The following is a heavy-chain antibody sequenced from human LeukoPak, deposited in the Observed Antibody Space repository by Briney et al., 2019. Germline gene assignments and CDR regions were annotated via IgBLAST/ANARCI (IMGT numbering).Heavy chain of an antibody. CDR1: GASISSYY. Sequence: SETLSLTCTVSGASISSYYYSWVRQPPGKGLEWMGYIYYMGRTTYNPSLQGRVTISIDMSKKQFSLKLSSVTAADTAVYYCVGGDMTSSHFYGMDVWGQGTTVIVSS. J-gene: IGHJ6*02. D-gene: IGHD2-21*02. CDR2: IYYMGRT. V-gene: IGHV4-59*01. CDR3: VGGDMTSSHFYGMDV.